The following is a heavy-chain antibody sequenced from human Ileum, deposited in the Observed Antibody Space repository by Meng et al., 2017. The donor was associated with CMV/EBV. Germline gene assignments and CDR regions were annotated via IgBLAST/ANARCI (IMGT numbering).Heavy chain of an antibody. Sequence: GGSLRLSCAASGFTFSSYAMHWVRQAPGKGLEWVAVISYDGSNKYYADSVKGRFTISRDNSKNTLYLQMNSLRAEDTAVYYCTRDVRRAMDVWGQGTTVTVSS. CDR1: GFTFSSYA. J-gene: IGHJ6*02. CDR2: ISYDGSNK. V-gene: IGHV3-30*04. CDR3: TRDVRRAMDV.